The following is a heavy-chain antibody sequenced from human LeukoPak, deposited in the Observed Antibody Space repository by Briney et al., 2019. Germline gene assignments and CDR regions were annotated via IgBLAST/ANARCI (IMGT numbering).Heavy chain of an antibody. CDR1: GLTSSRFA. J-gene: IGHJ4*02. D-gene: IGHD1-1*01. CDR2: ISGSGDTT. CDR3: AKGHSAHGTGFDY. V-gene: IGHV3-23*01. Sequence: GGSLRLSCAASGLTSSRFAMSWVRQAPGKGLEWVSTISGSGDTTYYADSVKGRFTISRDNLKNTLYVQMNSLRVEDTAVYYCAKGHSAHGTGFDYWGQGTLVIVSS.